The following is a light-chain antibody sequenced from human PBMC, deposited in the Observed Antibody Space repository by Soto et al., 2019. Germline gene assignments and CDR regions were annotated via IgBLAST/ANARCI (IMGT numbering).Light chain of an antibody. Sequence: EIVLTQSPGTLSLSPGERATLSCRASQSVSSSYLAWYQQKPGQAPRLLIYGASSRATGIPDRFSGSGSGTDFTLTISRLEPEDFAVYYCQQYGSSPQTFRQGTNVDIK. CDR1: QSVSSSY. V-gene: IGKV3-20*01. CDR3: QQYGSSPQT. J-gene: IGKJ1*01. CDR2: GAS.